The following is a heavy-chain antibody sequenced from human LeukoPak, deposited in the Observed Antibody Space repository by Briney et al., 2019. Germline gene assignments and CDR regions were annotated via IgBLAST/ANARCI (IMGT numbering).Heavy chain of an antibody. J-gene: IGHJ4*02. Sequence: ASVKVSCKASGYTFTSYYMHWVRQAPGQGLEWMGIINPSGGSTSYAQKFQGRVTMTRDTSTSTVYMELSSLRSDDTAVYYCARVDCGGDCYSSVGFDYWGQGTLVTVSS. V-gene: IGHV1-46*03. CDR2: INPSGGST. CDR3: ARVDCGGDCYSSVGFDY. D-gene: IGHD2-21*01. CDR1: GYTFTSYY.